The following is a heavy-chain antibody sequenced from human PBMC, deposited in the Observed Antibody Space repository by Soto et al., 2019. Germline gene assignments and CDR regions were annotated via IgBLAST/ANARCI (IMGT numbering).Heavy chain of an antibody. CDR1: WLSLSTSGMC. CDR2: IDWDDDK. D-gene: IGHD5-18*01. CDR3: ARILGGTDTAMDHFDY. J-gene: IGHJ4*02. Sequence: SGPTLVNPTQTLTLTCTFSWLSLSTSGMCVSWIRQPPGKALEWLALIDWDDDKYYSTSLKTRLTISKDTSKNQVVLTMTNMDPVDTATYYWARILGGTDTAMDHFDYWGQGTLVTVS. V-gene: IGHV2-70*01.